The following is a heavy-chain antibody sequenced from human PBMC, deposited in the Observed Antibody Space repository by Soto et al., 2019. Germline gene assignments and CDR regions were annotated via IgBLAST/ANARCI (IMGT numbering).Heavy chain of an antibody. CDR1: GFSLSTSGVG. CDR3: ARRQTYCGGNCYSGFDY. CDR2: IYWDDDK. V-gene: IGHV2-5*02. Sequence: QITLKESGPTLVKPTQTLTLTCTFSGFSLSTSGVGVGWIRQPPVKALEWLALIYWDDDKRYSPSLKSRLTITKDTSKSQVVLTMTYMDPVDTATYYCARRQTYCGGNCYSGFDYWGQGTLVTVSS. D-gene: IGHD2-21*02. J-gene: IGHJ4*02.